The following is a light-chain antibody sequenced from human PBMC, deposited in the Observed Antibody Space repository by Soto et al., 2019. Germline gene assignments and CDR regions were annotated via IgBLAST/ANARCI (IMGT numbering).Light chain of an antibody. V-gene: IGKV1-9*01. CDR2: TAS. CDR1: QGISSY. J-gene: IGKJ2*01. Sequence: DIQLTQSPSFLSASVGDRVTITCRASQGISSYLAWYQQEPGKAPSLLIYTASTLQRGVPSRFSGSGSGTEFTLTISSLQPEDVAIYYCQQLNSYPYTFGQGTKLEIK. CDR3: QQLNSYPYT.